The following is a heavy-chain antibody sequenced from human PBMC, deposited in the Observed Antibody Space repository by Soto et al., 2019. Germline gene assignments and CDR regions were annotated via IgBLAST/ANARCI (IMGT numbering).Heavy chain of an antibody. J-gene: IGHJ3*02. D-gene: IGHD6-6*01. CDR2: IDPSDSYS. Sequence: GESLKISCKGSGYSFTTYWITWVRQMPGKGLEWMARIDPSDSYSNYSPSFQGHVTISADKSINTAYLQWSSLKASDTAMYYCARLRLSSSGAFDIWGQGTRVTVSS. CDR3: ARLRLSSSGAFDI. V-gene: IGHV5-10-1*01. CDR1: GYSFTTYW.